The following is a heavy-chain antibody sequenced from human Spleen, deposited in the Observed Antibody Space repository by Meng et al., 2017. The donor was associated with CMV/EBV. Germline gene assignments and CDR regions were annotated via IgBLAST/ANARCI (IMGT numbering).Heavy chain of an antibody. Sequence: GESLKISCAASGFTFSSYGMHWVRQAPGKGLEWVAVIWYDGSNKYYADSVKGRFTISRDNSKNTLYLQMNSLRAEDTAVYYCARDPSSMTHFDYWGQGTLVTVSS. CDR3: ARDPSSMTHFDY. J-gene: IGHJ4*02. CDR2: IWYDGSNK. D-gene: IGHD2/OR15-2a*01. V-gene: IGHV3-33*01. CDR1: GFTFSSYG.